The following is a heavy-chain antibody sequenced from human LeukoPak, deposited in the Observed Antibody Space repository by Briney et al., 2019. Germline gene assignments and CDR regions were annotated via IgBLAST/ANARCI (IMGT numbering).Heavy chain of an antibody. J-gene: IGHJ6*02. CDR3: ARVGASNYDILTGYYPNYYYGMDV. V-gene: IGHV1-18*01. CDR2: ISAYNGNT. D-gene: IGHD3-9*01. CDR1: GYTFTSYG. Sequence: GASVKVSCKASGYTFTSYGISWVRQAPGQGLEWMGWISAYNGNTNYAQKLQGRVTMTTDTSTSTAYMELRSLRSDDTAVYYCARVGASNYDILTGYYPNYYYGMDVWGQGTTVTVSS.